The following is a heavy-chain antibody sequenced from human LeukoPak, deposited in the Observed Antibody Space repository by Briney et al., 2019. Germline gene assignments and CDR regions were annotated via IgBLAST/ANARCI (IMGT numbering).Heavy chain of an antibody. J-gene: IGHJ3*02. CDR2: IYPGDSDT. D-gene: IGHD6-6*01. CDR3: ARTGEYSTSSAAFDI. V-gene: IGHV5-51*01. CDR1: GYSLTSYW. Sequence: GESLKISCKGSGYSLTSYWIGWVRQMPGKGLEWMGIIYPGDSDTRYSPSFQGQVTISADKSISTAYLQWSSLKASDTAMYYCARTGEYSTSSAAFDIWGQGTMVTVSS.